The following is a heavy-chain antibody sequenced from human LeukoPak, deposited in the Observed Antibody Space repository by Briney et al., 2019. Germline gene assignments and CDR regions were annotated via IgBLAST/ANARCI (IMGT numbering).Heavy chain of an antibody. J-gene: IGHJ4*02. D-gene: IGHD3-22*01. CDR2: ISGSGGST. CDR1: GFTFSSYA. Sequence: GGSLRLSCAASGFTFSSYAMSCGRQAPGKGLEWVSAISGSGGSTYYADSVKGRVTISRDNSKNTLYLQMNSMRAEDTAVYYCAKRSFDSSGYYYQPHFDYWGQGTLVTVSS. V-gene: IGHV3-23*01. CDR3: AKRSFDSSGYYYQPHFDY.